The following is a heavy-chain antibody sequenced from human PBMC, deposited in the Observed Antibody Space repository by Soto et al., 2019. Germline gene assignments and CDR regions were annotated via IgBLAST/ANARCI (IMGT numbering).Heavy chain of an antibody. CDR2: INPNSGGT. Sequence: GASVKVSCKASGYTFTGYYMHWVRQAPGQGLEWMGWINPNSGGTKYAQKFQGWVTMTRDTSISTAYMELSRLRSDDTAVYYCARGGDVVLVTAPLDYWGQGTLVTLSS. CDR3: ARGGDVVLVTAPLDY. CDR1: GYTFTGYY. J-gene: IGHJ4*02. D-gene: IGHD2-21*02. V-gene: IGHV1-2*04.